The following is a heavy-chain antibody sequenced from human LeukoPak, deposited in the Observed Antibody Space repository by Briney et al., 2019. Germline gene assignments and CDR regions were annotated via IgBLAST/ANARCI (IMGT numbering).Heavy chain of an antibody. Sequence: GASGKLSCTASGSTFTSYGISWLRQAPGQGLGGMGWISAYNGNTNYAQKLQGRVTMTTDTSTSTAYMELRSLRSDDTAVYYCARDAVPDDAFDIWGQGTMVTVSS. V-gene: IGHV1-18*01. J-gene: IGHJ3*02. CDR1: GSTFTSYG. CDR3: ARDAVPDDAFDI. CDR2: ISAYNGNT.